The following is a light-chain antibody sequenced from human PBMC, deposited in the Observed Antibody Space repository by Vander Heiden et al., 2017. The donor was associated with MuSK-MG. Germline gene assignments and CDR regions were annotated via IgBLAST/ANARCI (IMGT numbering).Light chain of an antibody. CDR2: DVS. J-gene: IGLJ2*01. Sequence: QSALTQPRSVSGSPGQSVTISCTGTSSDVGGYNYVSWYQQHRGKAPKLMIYDVSKRPSGVPDRFSGSKSGNTASLTISGLQAEDEADYYCCSYAGSYTSDVVFGGGTKLTVL. CDR1: SSDVGGYNY. V-gene: IGLV2-11*01. CDR3: CSYAGSYTSDVV.